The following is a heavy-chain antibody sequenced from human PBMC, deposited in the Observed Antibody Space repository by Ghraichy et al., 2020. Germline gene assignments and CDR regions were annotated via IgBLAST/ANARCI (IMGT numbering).Heavy chain of an antibody. V-gene: IGHV3-23*01. Sequence: GGSLRLSCAASGFAFSSYAMSWVRQAPGKGLEWVSSISASGGRTYYADSVKGRFTISRDNSKNALYLQMNSLRVEDTAVYYCATVDSFEYWGQGTLVTVSS. CDR2: ISASGGRT. CDR1: GFAFSSYA. J-gene: IGHJ4*02. CDR3: ATVDSFEY.